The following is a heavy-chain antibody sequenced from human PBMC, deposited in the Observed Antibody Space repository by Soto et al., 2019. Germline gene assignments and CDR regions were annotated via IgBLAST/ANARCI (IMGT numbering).Heavy chain of an antibody. V-gene: IGHV4-30-4*01. CDR1: GDSISSADYY. Sequence: SETLSLTCTVSGDSISSADYYWSWIRQPPGKGLEWIGYFHSSGATYKDPSLKSRVTISVDTSKNQISLKLDSVTAADTAVYYCASIWFGDFDYWGHGTLVT. J-gene: IGHJ4*01. CDR3: ASIWFGDFDY. CDR2: FHSSGAT. D-gene: IGHD3-10*01.